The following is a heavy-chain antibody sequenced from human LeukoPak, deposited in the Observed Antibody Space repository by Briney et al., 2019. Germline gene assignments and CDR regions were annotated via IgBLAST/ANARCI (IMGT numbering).Heavy chain of an antibody. CDR3: AGHVTMIVVANDAFDI. V-gene: IGHV4-38-2*02. Sequence: KPSETLSLTCTVSGYSISSGYYWGWIRQPPGKGLEWIGSIYHSGSTYYNPSLKSRVTISVDTSKNQFSLKLSSVTAADTAVYYCAGHVTMIVVANDAFDIWGQGTMVTVSS. CDR2: IYHSGST. CDR1: GYSISSGYY. J-gene: IGHJ3*02. D-gene: IGHD3-22*01.